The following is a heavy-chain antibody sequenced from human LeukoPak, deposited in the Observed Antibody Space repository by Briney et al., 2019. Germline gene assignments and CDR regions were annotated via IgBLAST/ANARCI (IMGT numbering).Heavy chain of an antibody. CDR2: ISGSGGST. V-gene: IGHV3-23*01. CDR1: GFTFSSYA. Sequence: XGSLRLSCAASGFTFSSYAMSWVRQAPGKGLEWVSAISGSGGSTYYADSVKGRFTISRDNSKNTLYLQMNSLRAEDTAVYYCAREGYDDSSGYYYQRKYYFDYWGQGTLVTVSS. D-gene: IGHD3-22*01. J-gene: IGHJ4*02. CDR3: AREGYDDSSGYYYQRKYYFDY.